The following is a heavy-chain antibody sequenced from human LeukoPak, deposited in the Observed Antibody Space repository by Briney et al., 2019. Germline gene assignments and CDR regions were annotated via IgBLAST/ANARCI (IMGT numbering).Heavy chain of an antibody. J-gene: IGHJ4*02. D-gene: IGHD3-10*01. V-gene: IGHV3-43D*04. CDR1: GFTFDDYA. CDR2: ISWDGGST. CDR3: AKGALWFGEAVDY. Sequence: GGSLRLSCAASGFTFDDYAMHWVRQAPGKGLEWVSLISWDGGSTYYADSVKGRFTISRDNSKNSLYLQMNSLRAEDSALYYCAKGALWFGEAVDYWGQGTLVTVSS.